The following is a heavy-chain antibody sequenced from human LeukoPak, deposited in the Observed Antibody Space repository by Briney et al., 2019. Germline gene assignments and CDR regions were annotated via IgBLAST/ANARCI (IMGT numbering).Heavy chain of an antibody. CDR2: IYYSGST. J-gene: IGHJ4*02. Sequence: SETLSLTCTVSGGSISSGGYYWSWIRQHPGKGLEWIGYIYYSGSTYYNPSLKSRVTISVDTSKNQFSLKLSSVTAADTAVYYCARGLGFGENYFDYWGQGTLVTVSS. V-gene: IGHV4-31*03. CDR1: GGSISSGGYY. D-gene: IGHD3-10*01. CDR3: ARGLGFGENYFDY.